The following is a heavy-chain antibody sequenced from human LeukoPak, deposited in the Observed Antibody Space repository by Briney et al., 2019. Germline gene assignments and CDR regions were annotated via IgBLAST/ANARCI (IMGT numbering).Heavy chain of an antibody. CDR3: ARGPHIAAAGTTYYYYGMDV. Sequence: ASVKVSCKASGYTFTGYYMHWVRQAPGQGLEWMGWINPNSGGTNYAQKFQGWVTMTRDTSISTAYMELSRLRSDDTAVYYCARGPHIAAAGTTYYYYGMDVWGKGTTVTVSS. D-gene: IGHD6-13*01. CDR1: GYTFTGYY. J-gene: IGHJ6*04. CDR2: INPNSGGT. V-gene: IGHV1-2*04.